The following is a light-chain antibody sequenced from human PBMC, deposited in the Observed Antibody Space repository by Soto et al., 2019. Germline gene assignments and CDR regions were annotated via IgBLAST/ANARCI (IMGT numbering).Light chain of an antibody. J-gene: IGLJ3*02. CDR2: YDS. V-gene: IGLV3-21*04. Sequence: SYELTQPPSVSVAPGKTARITCGGNNIGSKSVHWYQQKPGQAPVLVIYYDSDRPSGIPERFSGSNSGNTATLTISRVEAGDGGDYYCQVWDSSSDHWVFGGGTKLTVL. CDR1: NIGSKS. CDR3: QVWDSSSDHWV.